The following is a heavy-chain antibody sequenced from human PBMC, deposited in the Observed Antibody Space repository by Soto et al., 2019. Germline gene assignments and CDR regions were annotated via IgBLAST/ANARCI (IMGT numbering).Heavy chain of an antibody. CDR2: IWYDGSNK. V-gene: IGHV3-33*01. CDR3: ARVGIAVPGVFDI. CDR1: GFTFSSYG. J-gene: IGHJ3*02. D-gene: IGHD6-19*01. Sequence: GGSLRLSCAASGFTFSSYGMHWVRQAPGKGLEWVAVIWYDGSNKYYADSVKGRFTISRDNSKNTLYLQMNSLRAEDTAVYYCARVGIAVPGVFDIWGQGTMVIVSS.